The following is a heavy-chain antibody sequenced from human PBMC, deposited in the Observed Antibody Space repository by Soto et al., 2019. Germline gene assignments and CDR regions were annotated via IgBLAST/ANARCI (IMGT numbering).Heavy chain of an antibody. Sequence: ASVKVSCKASGYTFTGYYMHWVRQAPGQGFEWMGWINPNSGGTNYAQKFQGWVTMTRDTSISTAYMELSRLRSDDTAVYYCARSWYSSSWTYFDYWGQGTLVTVSS. V-gene: IGHV1-2*04. J-gene: IGHJ4*02. CDR3: ARSWYSSSWTYFDY. D-gene: IGHD6-13*01. CDR2: INPNSGGT. CDR1: GYTFTGYY.